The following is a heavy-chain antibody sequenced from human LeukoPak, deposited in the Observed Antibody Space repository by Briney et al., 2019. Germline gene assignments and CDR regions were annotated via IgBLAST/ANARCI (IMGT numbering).Heavy chain of an antibody. Sequence: PEGSLRLSCAASGFSFSDYYMDWVRQAPGKGLEWVSSISSSGGSTYYADSVKGRFTISRDNSKNTLYLQVNSLRAEDTAVYYCAKAAVYHDSCPDSWGQGTLVTVSS. CDR2: ISSSGGST. CDR1: GFSFSDYY. CDR3: AKAAVYHDSCPDS. V-gene: IGHV3-23*01. D-gene: IGHD5/OR15-5a*01. J-gene: IGHJ4*02.